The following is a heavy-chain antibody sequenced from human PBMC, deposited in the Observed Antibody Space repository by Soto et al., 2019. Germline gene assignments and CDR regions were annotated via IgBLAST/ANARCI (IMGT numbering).Heavy chain of an antibody. Sequence: QVQLVQSGAEVKKPGSSVKVSCKASGGTFSSYAISWVRQAPGQGLEWMGGIIPIFGTANYAQKFQGRVTITADESPSTAYMELGSLRSEDTAVYYCAREGALGGFDDYWGQGTLVTVSS. V-gene: IGHV1-69*01. CDR2: IIPIFGTA. CDR1: GGTFSSYA. J-gene: IGHJ4*02. CDR3: AREGALGGFDDY. D-gene: IGHD3-16*01.